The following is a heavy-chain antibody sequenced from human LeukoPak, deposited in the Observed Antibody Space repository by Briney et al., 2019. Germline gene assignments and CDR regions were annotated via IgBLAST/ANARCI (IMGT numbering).Heavy chain of an antibody. Sequence: SETLSLTCTVSGGSISSGDYYWSWIRQPPGKGLEWIGYIYYSGSTYYNPPLKSRVTISVDTSKNQFSLKLSSVTAADTAVYYCARVTVVVIISFDIWGQGTMVTVSS. D-gene: IGHD3-22*01. CDR1: GGSISSGDYY. CDR2: IYYSGST. CDR3: ARVTVVVIISFDI. J-gene: IGHJ3*02. V-gene: IGHV4-30-4*08.